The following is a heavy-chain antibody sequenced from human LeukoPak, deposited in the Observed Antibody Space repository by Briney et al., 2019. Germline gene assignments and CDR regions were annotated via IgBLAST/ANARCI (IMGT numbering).Heavy chain of an antibody. J-gene: IGHJ5*02. CDR1: GGSISSGGYS. V-gene: IGHV4-30-2*01. CDR2: IYHSGST. D-gene: IGHD6-13*01. CDR3: ARGGQQLDP. Sequence: SQTLSLTCAVSGGSISSGGYSWSWIRQPPGKGLEWIGYIYHSGSTYHNPSLKSRVTISVDRSKNQFSLKLSSVTAADTAVYYCARGGQQLDPWGQGTLVTVSS.